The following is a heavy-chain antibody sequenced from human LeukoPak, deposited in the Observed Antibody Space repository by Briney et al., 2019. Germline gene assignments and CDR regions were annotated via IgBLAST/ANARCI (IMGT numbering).Heavy chain of an antibody. CDR3: AREQTDCGGDCYGY. J-gene: IGHJ4*02. D-gene: IGHD2-21*01. CDR2: IKQDGSEK. Sequence: PGGSLRLSCAASGFTFSSYWMSWVRQAPGKGLEWVANIKQDGSEKYYVDSVKGRFTISRDNAKNSLYLQMNSLSAEDTAVYYCAREQTDCGGDCYGYWGQGTLVTVSS. V-gene: IGHV3-7*01. CDR1: GFTFSSYW.